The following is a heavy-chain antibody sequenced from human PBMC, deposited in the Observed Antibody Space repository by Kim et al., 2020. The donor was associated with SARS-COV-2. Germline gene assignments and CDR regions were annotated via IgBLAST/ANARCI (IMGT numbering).Heavy chain of an antibody. Sequence: YAESVRCRFTISGDNSKNTLYLQMNSLRAEDTAVYYCAKACRGISSCPLNWGQGTLVTVSS. J-gene: IGHJ4*02. D-gene: IGHD6-6*01. V-gene: IGHV3-23*01. CDR3: AKACRGISSCPLN.